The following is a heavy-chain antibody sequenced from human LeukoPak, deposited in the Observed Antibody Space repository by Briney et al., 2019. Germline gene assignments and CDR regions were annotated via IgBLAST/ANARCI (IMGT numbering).Heavy chain of an antibody. CDR3: ARGRLGDFWSGYSFTSYYGMDV. V-gene: IGHV1-8*01. CDR2: MNPNSGNT. J-gene: IGHJ6*02. D-gene: IGHD3-3*01. CDR1: GYTFTSYD. Sequence: GASVTVSCKASGYTFTSYDINWVRQATGQGLGWMGWMNPNSGNTGYAQKFQGRVTMTRNTSISTAYMELSSLRSEDTAVYYCARGRLGDFWSGYSFTSYYGMDVWGQGTTVTVSS.